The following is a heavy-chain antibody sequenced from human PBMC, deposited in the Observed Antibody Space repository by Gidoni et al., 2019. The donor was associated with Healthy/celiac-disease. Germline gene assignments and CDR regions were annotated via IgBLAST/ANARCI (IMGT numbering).Heavy chain of an antibody. D-gene: IGHD2-8*01. CDR3: ARGGVNLDCFDY. CDR2: IIPIFGTA. CDR1: GATFSSYA. J-gene: IGHJ4*02. V-gene: IGHV1-69*01. Sequence: QVQLVQSGAEVTKPGASVKVSRNASGATFSSYAISWVRQAPGQGLEWMGGIIPIFGTANYAQKFQGRVTITADESTSTAYMELSSLRSEDTAVYYCARGGVNLDCFDYWGQGTLVTVSS.